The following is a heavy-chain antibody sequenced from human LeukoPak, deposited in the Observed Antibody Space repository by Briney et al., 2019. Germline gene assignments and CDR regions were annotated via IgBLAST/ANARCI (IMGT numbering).Heavy chain of an antibody. J-gene: IGHJ4*02. V-gene: IGHV3-23*01. D-gene: IGHD6-19*01. CDR1: GFSFSSFA. Sequence: GGSLRLSCAASGFSFSSFAMSWVRQAPGKGLEWVSGVSGSGDSTDYADSVKGRFTISRDNSKNTLHLQMTSLRADDTAVYYCAKYRSRVQSSGWSFDYWGQGTPVTVSS. CDR3: AKYRSRVQSSGWSFDY. CDR2: VSGSGDST.